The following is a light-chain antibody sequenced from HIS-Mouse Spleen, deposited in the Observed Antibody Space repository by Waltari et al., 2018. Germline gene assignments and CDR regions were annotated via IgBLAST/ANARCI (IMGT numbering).Light chain of an antibody. V-gene: IGKV3-15*01. CDR3: QQYNNWPLYT. CDR2: GAS. CDR1: QSVSSN. Sequence: EIVMTQSPATLSVSPGERANLSCRASQSVSSNLAWYQQKPGQAPRLLIYGASTRATGIPARFSGSGSGTEFTLTISSMQSEDFAVYYCQQYNNWPLYTFGQGTKLENK. J-gene: IGKJ2*01.